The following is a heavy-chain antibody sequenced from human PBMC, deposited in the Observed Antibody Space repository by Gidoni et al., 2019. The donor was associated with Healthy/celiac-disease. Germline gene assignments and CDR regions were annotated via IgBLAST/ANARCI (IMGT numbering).Heavy chain of an antibody. J-gene: IGHJ5*02. CDR1: GYTFAGYS. CDR3: ARDLRVVVPAAEGGGFDP. V-gene: IGHV1-2*02. D-gene: IGHD2-2*01. Sequence: QVQLVQSGAEVKKPGASVKVSCQASGYTFAGYSLHWVPQAPGQGLEWMAWINPNNSSTNVAQKFQGRVTLTRETSISTAYMELNRLRGDDTAVYYCARDLRVVVPAAEGGGFDPWGQGTLVTVSS. CDR2: INPNNSST.